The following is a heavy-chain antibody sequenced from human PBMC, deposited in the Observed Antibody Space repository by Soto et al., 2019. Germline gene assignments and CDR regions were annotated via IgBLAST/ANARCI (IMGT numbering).Heavy chain of an antibody. V-gene: IGHV3-21*04. J-gene: IGHJ4*02. CDR3: EKYTGTTSFDY. D-gene: IGHD1-7*01. CDR2: INRASIYI. Sequence: PVGSLRLSCVASGFTFSTYDMNWVRQAPGKGLEWVPSINRASIYIYYADSVRGRFTISRDNAKNTLYLQMNSLRAEDTAVYYCEKYTGTTSFDYWGQGTLVTVSS. CDR1: GFTFSTYD.